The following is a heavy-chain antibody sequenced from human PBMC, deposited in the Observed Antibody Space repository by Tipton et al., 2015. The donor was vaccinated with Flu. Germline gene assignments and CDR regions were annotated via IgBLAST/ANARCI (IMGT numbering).Heavy chain of an antibody. Sequence: TLSLTCTVSGDSISSYYWTWIRQPPGKGLEWIGHIYYSGSTNYSPSLKSRVTISVDTSKNQFSLNLTSVTAADTAVYYCARGLGSFDFWSGSDYWGQGTLVTVSS. J-gene: IGHJ4*02. CDR3: ARGLGSFDFWSGSDY. D-gene: IGHD3-3*01. CDR1: GDSISSYY. V-gene: IGHV4-59*01. CDR2: IYYSGST.